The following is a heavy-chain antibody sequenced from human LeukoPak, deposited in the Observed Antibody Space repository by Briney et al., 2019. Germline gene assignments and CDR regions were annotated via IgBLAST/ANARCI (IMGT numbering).Heavy chain of an antibody. D-gene: IGHD3-22*01. Sequence: PGGSLRLSCAASGFTFSSYAMSCVRQAPGKGLEWVSAISGSGGSTYYADSVKGRFTISRDNSKNTLYLQMNSLRAEDTAVYYCAKDPTYYYDSSGYYYWGQGTLVTVSS. CDR2: ISGSGGST. J-gene: IGHJ4*02. CDR1: GFTFSSYA. V-gene: IGHV3-23*01. CDR3: AKDPTYYYDSSGYYY.